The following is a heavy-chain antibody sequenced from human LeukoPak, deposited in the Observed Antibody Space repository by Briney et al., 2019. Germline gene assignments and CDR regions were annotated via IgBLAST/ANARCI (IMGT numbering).Heavy chain of an antibody. V-gene: IGHV4-59*01. CDR1: GGSIGSYY. CDR2: LSNSGST. Sequence: PSETLSLTCSVSGGSIGSYYWSWIRQPPGKGLEWIGHLSNSGSTNYNPSLKSRVTISVDTSKNQFSLKLNSVTAADTAVYYCARATETFSWFLQHWGQGTLVTVSS. D-gene: IGHD6-13*01. CDR3: ARATETFSWFLQH. J-gene: IGHJ1*01.